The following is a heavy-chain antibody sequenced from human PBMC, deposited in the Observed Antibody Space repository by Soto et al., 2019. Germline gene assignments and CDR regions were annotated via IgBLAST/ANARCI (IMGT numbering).Heavy chain of an antibody. CDR2: INHSGST. CDR3: ARGSREGYFDY. D-gene: IGHD1-26*01. CDR1: GGSFSGYY. J-gene: IGHJ4*02. Sequence: SETLSLTCAVYGGSFSGYYWSWIRQPPGKGLEWIGEINHSGSTNYNPSLKSRVTISVDTSKNQFSLKLSSVTAADTAVYYCARGSREGYFDYWGQGTLVTVSS. V-gene: IGHV4-34*01.